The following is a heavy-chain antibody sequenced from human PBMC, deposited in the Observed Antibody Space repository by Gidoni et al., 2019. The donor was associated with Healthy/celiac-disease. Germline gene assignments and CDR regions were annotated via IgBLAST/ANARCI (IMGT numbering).Heavy chain of an antibody. CDR1: GYTFTGYY. Sequence: QVQLVQSGAEVKKPGASVKVSCKASGYTFTGYYMHWVRQAPGQGLEWMGWINPNSGGTNYAQKFQGRVTMTRDTSISTAYMEVSRLRSDDTAVYYCARDLNTVRHTYYYYAMDVWGQGTTVTVSS. CDR3: ARDLNTVRHTYYYYAMDV. V-gene: IGHV1-2*02. D-gene: IGHD4-17*01. J-gene: IGHJ6*02. CDR2: INPNSGGT.